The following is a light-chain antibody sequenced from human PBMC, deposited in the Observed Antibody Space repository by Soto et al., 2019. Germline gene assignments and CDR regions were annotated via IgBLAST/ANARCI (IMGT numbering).Light chain of an antibody. CDR1: QSVSSN. V-gene: IGKV3-11*01. Sequence: IVLTQSPATLSLSPGERATLSCRASQSVSSNLAWYQQKPGQAPRLLIYDASNRATGIPARFSGSGSGTDFTLTISSLEPEDFSVYYCQQRSNWPPALTFGGGTKVEIK. CDR3: QQRSNWPPALT. J-gene: IGKJ4*01. CDR2: DAS.